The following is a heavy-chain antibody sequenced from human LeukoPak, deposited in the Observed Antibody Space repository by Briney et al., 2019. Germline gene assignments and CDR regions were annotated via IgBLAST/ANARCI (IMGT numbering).Heavy chain of an antibody. CDR2: IYYSGTT. J-gene: IGHJ4*02. Sequence: SETLSLTCTVSGGSISSYYWSWIRQPPGKGLGWIGYIYYSGTTNYNSSLKSRVAISVDTSKNQFSLKLTSVTAADTAVYYCARDLTGETYYFDYWGQGTLVTVSS. CDR1: GGSISSYY. D-gene: IGHD1-1*01. V-gene: IGHV4-59*01. CDR3: ARDLTGETYYFDY.